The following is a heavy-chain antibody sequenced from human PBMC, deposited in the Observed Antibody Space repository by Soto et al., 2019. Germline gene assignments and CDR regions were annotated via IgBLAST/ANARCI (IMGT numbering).Heavy chain of an antibody. D-gene: IGHD2-21*01. CDR3: ASGRTHPGVAELASYDY. J-gene: IGHJ4*02. Sequence: QVQLVQSGAEVKKPGSSVKVSCKASGGTFSSYAISWVRQAPGQGLEWMGGIIPIFGTANYAQKFQGRVTITADESTITAYMELRSLKSEDTAVYYCASGRTHPGVAELASYDYWGQGTLVTVSS. CDR1: GGTFSSYA. CDR2: IIPIFGTA. V-gene: IGHV1-69*12.